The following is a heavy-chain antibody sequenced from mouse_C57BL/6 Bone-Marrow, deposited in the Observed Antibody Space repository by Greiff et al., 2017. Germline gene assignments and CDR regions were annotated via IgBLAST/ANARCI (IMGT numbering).Heavy chain of an antibody. CDR3: ARGVYYDLYYYAMDY. D-gene: IGHD2-4*01. Sequence: DVKLVESGGGLVKPGGSLKLSCAASGFTFSSYAMSWVRQTPEKRLEWVATISDGGSYTYYPDNVKGRFTISRDNAKNNLYLQMSHLKSEDTAMYYCARGVYYDLYYYAMDYWGQGTSVTVSS. J-gene: IGHJ4*01. V-gene: IGHV5-4*03. CDR2: ISDGGSYT. CDR1: GFTFSSYA.